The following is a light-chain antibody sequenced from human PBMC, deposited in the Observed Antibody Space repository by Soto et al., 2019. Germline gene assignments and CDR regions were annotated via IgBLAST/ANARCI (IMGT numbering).Light chain of an antibody. V-gene: IGKV1-5*01. Sequence: DIQMTQSPAALFASVGDRVTITCRASQNIKNWLAWYQQKPGKAPKLLIFDASRLENGVPSRFSGSGSGTEFTLIISTLQADDFATYYCHEYNSYFPTWTFGQGTRVDIK. CDR1: QNIKNW. CDR2: DAS. CDR3: HEYNSYFPTWT. J-gene: IGKJ1*01.